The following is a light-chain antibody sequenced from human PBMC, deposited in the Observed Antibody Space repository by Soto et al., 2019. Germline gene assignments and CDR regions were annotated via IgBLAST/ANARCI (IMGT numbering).Light chain of an antibody. CDR1: QSVSSY. CDR3: QQYNDWPLFT. V-gene: IGKV3-15*01. CDR2: GAS. J-gene: IGKJ5*01. Sequence: EIVMTQSPATLSVSPGETATLSCRASQSVSSYLAWHQQKPGQAPRLLIYGASTRATGIPARFSGSGSGTEFTLTISGLQSEDFAVYSCQQYNDWPLFTFGQGTRLEIK.